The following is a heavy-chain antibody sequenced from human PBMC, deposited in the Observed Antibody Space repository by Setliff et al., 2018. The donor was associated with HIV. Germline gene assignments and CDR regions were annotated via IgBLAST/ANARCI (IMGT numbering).Heavy chain of an antibody. CDR3: ARGLGGGLEGSDYMDV. Sequence: VASVKVSCKASGYSFTGYYMHWVRQAPGQGLEWMGWINPNSGGTNCAQNFQGRVTITRDTSISTAYMEVSRLRSDDTAVYYCARGLGGGLEGSDYMDVWGKGTTVTVSS. D-gene: IGHD2-15*01. CDR1: GYSFTGYY. V-gene: IGHV1-2*02. J-gene: IGHJ6*03. CDR2: INPNSGGT.